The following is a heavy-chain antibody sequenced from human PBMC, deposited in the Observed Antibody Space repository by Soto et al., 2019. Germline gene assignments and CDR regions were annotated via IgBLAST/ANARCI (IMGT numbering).Heavy chain of an antibody. D-gene: IGHD6-6*01. CDR2: IYNGGGT. J-gene: IGHJ4*02. CDR1: GFTVSGNY. Sequence: EVQLVETGGGLIQPGGSLRLSCAASGFTVSGNYMSWVRQATGKGLEWVSVIYNGGGTYYAVSVKGRFTISRDNSKNTLYLQMNSLRAEDTAVYYCASTRGSSYDYWGQGTLVTVSS. V-gene: IGHV3-53*02. CDR3: ASTRGSSYDY.